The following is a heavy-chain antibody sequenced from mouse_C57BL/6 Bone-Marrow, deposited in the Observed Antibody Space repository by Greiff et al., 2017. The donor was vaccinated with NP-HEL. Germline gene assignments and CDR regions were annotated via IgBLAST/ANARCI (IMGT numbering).Heavy chain of an antibody. CDR1: GFTFSSYA. V-gene: IGHV5-4*01. CDR3: AREGYGSSPCAY. Sequence: EVKVVESGGGLVKPGGSLKLSCAASGFTFSSYAMSWVRQTPEKRLEWVATISDGGSYTYYPDNVKGRFTISRDNAKNNLYLQMSHLKSEDTAMYYCAREGYGSSPCAYWGQGTLVTVSA. CDR2: ISDGGSYT. J-gene: IGHJ3*01. D-gene: IGHD1-1*01.